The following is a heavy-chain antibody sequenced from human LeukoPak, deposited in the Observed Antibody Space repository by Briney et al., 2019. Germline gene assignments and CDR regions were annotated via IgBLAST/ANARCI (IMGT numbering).Heavy chain of an antibody. D-gene: IGHD6-13*01. CDR1: GFTFSSYW. Sequence: GGSLRLSCAASGFTFSSYWMSWVRQAPGKGLEWVANIKQDGSEKYYVDSVKGRFTISRDNTKNSLYLQMNSLRAEDTAVYYCARLGGGHSSSWYDAFDIWGQGTMVTVSS. V-gene: IGHV3-7*01. J-gene: IGHJ3*02. CDR2: IKQDGSEK. CDR3: ARLGGGHSSSWYDAFDI.